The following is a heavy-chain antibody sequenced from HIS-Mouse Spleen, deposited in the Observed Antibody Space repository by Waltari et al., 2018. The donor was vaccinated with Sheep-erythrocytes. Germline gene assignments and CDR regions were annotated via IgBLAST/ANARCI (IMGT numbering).Heavy chain of an antibody. Sequence: QVTLNESGPVLVKPTETLTLTCTVSGFSLSNARMGVSWIRQPPGKALEWLAHIFSNDEKSYSTSLKSRLNISKDTSKSQVVLTMTNMDPVDTATYYCARITSYYDFWSTYNKDYFDYWGQGTLVTVSS. J-gene: IGHJ4*02. CDR1: GFSLSNARMG. V-gene: IGHV2-26*01. CDR3: ARITSYYDFWSTYNKDYFDY. D-gene: IGHD3-3*01. CDR2: IFSNDEK.